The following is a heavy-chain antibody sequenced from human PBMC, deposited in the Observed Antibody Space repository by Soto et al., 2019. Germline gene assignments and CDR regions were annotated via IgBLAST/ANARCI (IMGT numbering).Heavy chain of an antibody. D-gene: IGHD5-12*01. V-gene: IGHV4-59*08. CDR2: IFNTGRT. CDR3: ARQFGYSGYDPFDS. J-gene: IGHJ4*02. CDR1: GGSISSYY. Sequence: SETLSLTWTVSGGSISSYYWLWIRQPPGKGLEWLGSIFNTGRTNYNPSLQSRLTISINTSKNQSSLDLTSVTAADTAVYFCARQFGYSGYDPFDSWGQGILVTVSS.